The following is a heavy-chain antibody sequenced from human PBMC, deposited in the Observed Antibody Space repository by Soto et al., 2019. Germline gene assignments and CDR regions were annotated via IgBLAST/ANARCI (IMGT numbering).Heavy chain of an antibody. V-gene: IGHV3-23*01. J-gene: IGHJ6*02. D-gene: IGHD6-6*01. CDR3: AKLISSVDYYYGMDV. CDR1: GFTFSSYA. Sequence: GGSLRLSCAASGFTFSSYAMSWVRQAPGKGLEWVSAISGSGGSTYYADSVKGRFTISRDNSKNTLYLQMNSLRAEDTAVYYCAKLISSVDYYYGMDVWGQGTTVTVSS. CDR2: ISGSGGST.